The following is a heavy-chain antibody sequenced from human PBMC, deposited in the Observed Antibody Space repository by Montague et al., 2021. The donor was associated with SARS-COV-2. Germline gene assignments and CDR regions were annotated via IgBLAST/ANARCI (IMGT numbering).Heavy chain of an antibody. D-gene: IGHD2-15*01. CDR1: GFTFGDYA. J-gene: IGHJ6*02. Sequence: SLRLSCAASGFTFGDYAMHWVRHAPGKGLEWVSGISWNSGSIGYADSVKGRFTISRDNAKNSLYLQMNSLRAEDTALYYCAKGDIAYYYYGMDVWGQGTTVTVSS. CDR3: AKGDIAYYYYGMDV. V-gene: IGHV3-9*01. CDR2: ISWNSGSI.